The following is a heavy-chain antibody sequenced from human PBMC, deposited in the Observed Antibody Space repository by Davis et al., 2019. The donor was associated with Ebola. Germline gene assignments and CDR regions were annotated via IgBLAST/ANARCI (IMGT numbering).Heavy chain of an antibody. CDR2: MNPNSGNT. D-gene: IGHD3-10*01. CDR3: ARAPTWSQINYYCFDD. V-gene: IGHV1-8*02. CDR1: GYTFTGYY. J-gene: IGHJ4*02. Sequence: ASVQVSCKASGYTFTGYYMHWVRQAPGQGLEWMGWMNPNSGNTGYAQKFQGRVTMTRNTSISTAYMEVSSLRSEDTAVYYCARAPTWSQINYYCFDDWGQGTLVTVSS.